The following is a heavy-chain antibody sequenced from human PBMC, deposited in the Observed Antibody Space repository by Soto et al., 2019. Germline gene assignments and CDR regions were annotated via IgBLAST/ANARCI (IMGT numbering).Heavy chain of an antibody. Sequence: EVQLLESGGGLVQPGGSLRLSCASSGFTFSSYGMTWVRRPPGKGLEWVSDISGSGAATYYADCVQGRFTISRDNSNNTLYLQMNSLRAEDTAVYSCAKVLYGVVTYFDSWGQGTLVTVSS. D-gene: IGHD3-3*01. CDR1: GFTFSSYG. V-gene: IGHV3-23*01. CDR3: AKVLYGVVTYFDS. CDR2: ISGSGAAT. J-gene: IGHJ4*02.